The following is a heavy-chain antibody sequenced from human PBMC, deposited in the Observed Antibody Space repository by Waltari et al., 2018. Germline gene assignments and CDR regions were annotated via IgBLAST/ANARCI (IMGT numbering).Heavy chain of an antibody. CDR3: AHRLRFGEQDSNWFDP. J-gene: IGHJ5*02. CDR2: IYWDADK. V-gene: IGHV2-5*02. Sequence: QITLKESGPTLVKPTQTLTLTCTFSGFSLSTSGVGVGWIRQPPGKALEWLALIYWDADKRYSPSLKSRLTITKDTSKNQVVLTMTNMDPVDTATYYCAHRLRFGEQDSNWFDPWGQGTLVTVSS. D-gene: IGHD3-10*01. CDR1: GFSLSTSGVG.